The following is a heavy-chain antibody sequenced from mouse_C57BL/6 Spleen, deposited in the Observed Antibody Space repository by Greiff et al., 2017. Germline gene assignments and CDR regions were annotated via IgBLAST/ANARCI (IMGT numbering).Heavy chain of an antibody. Sequence: QVQLQQPGAELVKPGASVKLSCKASGYTFTSYWMQWVKQRPGQGLEWIGEIDPSASYTNYNQKFKGKATLTVDTSSSTAYMQLSSLTSEDSAVYYCARGGLEGGFDYWGQGTTLTVSS. CDR1: GYTFTSYW. V-gene: IGHV1-50*01. D-gene: IGHD2-4*01. J-gene: IGHJ2*01. CDR3: ARGGLEGGFDY. CDR2: IDPSASYT.